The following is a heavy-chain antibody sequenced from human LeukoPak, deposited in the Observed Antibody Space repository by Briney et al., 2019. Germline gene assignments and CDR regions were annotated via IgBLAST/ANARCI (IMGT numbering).Heavy chain of an antibody. CDR2: ISAYNGNT. CDR1: GGTFSSYA. Sequence: ASVKVSCKASGGTFSSYAISWVRQAPGQGLEWMGWISAYNGNTNYAQKLQGRVTMTTDTSTSTAYMELRSLRSDDTAVYYCARVPGPVRGLRYFDWLSSYYFDYWGQGTLVTVSS. D-gene: IGHD3-9*01. CDR3: ARVPGPVRGLRYFDWLSSYYFDY. J-gene: IGHJ4*02. V-gene: IGHV1-18*01.